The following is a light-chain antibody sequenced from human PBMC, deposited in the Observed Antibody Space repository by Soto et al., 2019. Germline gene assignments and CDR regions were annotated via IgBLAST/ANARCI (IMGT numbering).Light chain of an antibody. V-gene: IGKV3-15*01. CDR3: QQYNNWPLT. J-gene: IGKJ4*01. Sequence: ETVMTQYTATLSVSPGERATLSCRASQSISSNLAWYQQKPGQAPRLLIYGASTRATGIPARCTGSGSGTEFTLTISSLQSEDFAVYYCQQYNNWPLTFGGGTKVDIK. CDR1: QSISSN. CDR2: GAS.